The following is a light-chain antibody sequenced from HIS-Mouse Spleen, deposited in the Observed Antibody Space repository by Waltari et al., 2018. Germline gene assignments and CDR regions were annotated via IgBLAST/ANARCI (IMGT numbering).Light chain of an antibody. Sequence: QSALTQPPSASGSPGQSVTISCTGTSRDVGGYTYVSWYQQHPGQAPKLMIYDVSKRPSGVPDRFSGSKSGNTASLTVSGLQAEDEADYYCSSYAGSNNYVFGTGTKVTVL. CDR1: SRDVGGYTY. CDR2: DVS. V-gene: IGLV2-8*01. CDR3: SSYAGSNNYV. J-gene: IGLJ1*01.